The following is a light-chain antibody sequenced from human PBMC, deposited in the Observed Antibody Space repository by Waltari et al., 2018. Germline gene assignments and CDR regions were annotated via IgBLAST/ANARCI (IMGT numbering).Light chain of an antibody. V-gene: IGLV3-1*01. CDR2: QDD. J-gene: IGLJ2*01. CDR1: ALGIKY. Sequence: SYELTQPPSVSVSAGQTSDIMCSGDALGIKYVNWYQQRPGQSPVLVIYQDDKGPAGVPERFAGSNFGQTATLTISGTQTMDEGDYYCQAWDSGTVVFGGGTKLAVL. CDR3: QAWDSGTVV.